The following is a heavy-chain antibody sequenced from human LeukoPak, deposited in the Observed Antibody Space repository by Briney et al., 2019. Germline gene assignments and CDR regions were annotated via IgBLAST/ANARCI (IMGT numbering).Heavy chain of an antibody. D-gene: IGHD2-21*01. CDR2: INQDGSEK. V-gene: IGHV3-7*01. Sequence: SGGSLRLSCTASGFTFSSYWMSWVRQAPGTGLEWVANINQDGSEKYSVDSVKGRFTISRDNAKNSLYLQMNSLRAEDTAVYYCARYCGGDCFGMDVWGQGTTVTVSS. J-gene: IGHJ6*02. CDR1: GFTFSSYW. CDR3: ARYCGGDCFGMDV.